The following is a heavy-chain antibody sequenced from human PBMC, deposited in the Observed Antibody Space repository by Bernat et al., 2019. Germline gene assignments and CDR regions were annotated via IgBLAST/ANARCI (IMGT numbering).Heavy chain of an antibody. J-gene: IGHJ4*02. V-gene: IGHV3-23*01. D-gene: IGHD6-6*01. CDR1: GFTFSSYA. CDR3: AKDVRSISSRANFDY. Sequence: EVQLLESGGGLVQPGGSLRLSCAASGFTFSSYAMNWVRQAPGKGLEWVSGMSGGGGSTYYADSVKGRFTISRDNSKNTLYLQMNSLRAEDTAVYYCAKDVRSISSRANFDYWGQGTLVTVSS. CDR2: MSGGGGST.